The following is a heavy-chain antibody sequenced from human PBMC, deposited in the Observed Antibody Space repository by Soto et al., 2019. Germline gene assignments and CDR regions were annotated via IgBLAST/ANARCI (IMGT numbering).Heavy chain of an antibody. V-gene: IGHV4-61*01. Sequence: SETLSLTCTVSGDSVSTGSKYWSWSRQPPGKALEWIAYIYSSGSTNYNPSLKSRVTISRDTSKNQFSLKMTSVTAEGTAVYYCARSGGGSGWLGGQGTLVTVSS. CDR3: ARSGGGSGWL. CDR2: IYSSGST. CDR1: GDSVSTGSKY. D-gene: IGHD6-19*01. J-gene: IGHJ4*02.